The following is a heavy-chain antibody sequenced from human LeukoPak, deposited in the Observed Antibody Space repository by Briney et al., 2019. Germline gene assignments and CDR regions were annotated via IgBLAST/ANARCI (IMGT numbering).Heavy chain of an antibody. CDR3: ARTRYYYNSRSYGAPYYFDY. CDR1: GASISGGYY. Sequence: TSETLSLTCAVSGASISGGYYWDWIRQPPGKGLEWIGSIYYSGSTYYNPSLKSRVTISVDTSKNQFSLKLSSVTAADTAVYYCARTRYYYNSRSYGAPYYFDYWGQGTLVTVSS. J-gene: IGHJ4*02. V-gene: IGHV4-38-2*01. CDR2: IYYSGST. D-gene: IGHD3-10*01.